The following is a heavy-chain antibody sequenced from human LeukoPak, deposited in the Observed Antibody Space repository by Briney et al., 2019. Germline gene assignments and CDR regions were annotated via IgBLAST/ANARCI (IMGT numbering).Heavy chain of an antibody. D-gene: IGHD6-6*01. CDR1: GDSVSSNSAA. CDR2: TYYRSKWFN. CDR3: AREYSSSSGPDY. J-gene: IGHJ4*02. Sequence: SQTLSLTCAISGDSVSSNSAALNWIRQSPSRGLEWLGRTYYRSKWFNDYAVSVTSRISINADTSKNQFSLQLKSVTPDDTAVYYCAREYSSSSGPDYWGQGTRVTVSS. V-gene: IGHV6-1*01.